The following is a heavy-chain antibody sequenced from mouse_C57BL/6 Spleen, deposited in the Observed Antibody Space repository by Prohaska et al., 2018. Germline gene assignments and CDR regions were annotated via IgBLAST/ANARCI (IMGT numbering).Heavy chain of an antibody. V-gene: IGHV1-64*01. CDR2: IHPNSGST. Sequence: QVQLQQPGAELVKPGASVKLSCKASGYTFTSYWMHWLKQRPGQGLEWIGMIHPNSGSTNYNEKFKSKATLTVDKSSSTAYMQLSSLTSEDSAVYYCARRTTVVATDYAMDYWGQGTSVTVSS. D-gene: IGHD1-1*01. J-gene: IGHJ4*01. CDR1: GYTFTSYW. CDR3: ARRTTVVATDYAMDY.